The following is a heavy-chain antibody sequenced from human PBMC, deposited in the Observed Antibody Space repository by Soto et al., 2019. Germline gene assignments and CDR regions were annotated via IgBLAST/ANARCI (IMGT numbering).Heavy chain of an antibody. CDR1: GYSISSGYQ. J-gene: IGHJ5*02. D-gene: IGHD3-22*01. V-gene: IGHV4-38-2*01. CDR2: VYHDGRT. Sequence: PSETLSLTCGVSGYSISSGYQWGCIRRPPGKGPEWIGSVYHDGRTRYNPPLESRVTISVDTSKNQFSLNLNSVTAADTAVYYCARVGPWVPYYYDSSPYTFENWFDPWGQGTLVTVYS. CDR3: ARVGPWVPYYYDSSPYTFENWFDP.